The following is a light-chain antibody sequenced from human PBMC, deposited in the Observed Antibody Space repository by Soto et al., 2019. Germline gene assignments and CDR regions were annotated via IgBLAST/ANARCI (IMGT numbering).Light chain of an antibody. CDR1: SSDVGNYKY. Sequence: QALRTEPASLSGSPGQSITISCTGTSSDVGNYKYVSWYQQHPGKAPKLMIYEVSNRPSGVSNRFSGSKSGNTASLTISGLQAEDETDYYCFSYTSSGTYVFGTGTKVTVL. J-gene: IGLJ1*01. CDR3: FSYTSSGTYV. V-gene: IGLV2-14*01. CDR2: EVS.